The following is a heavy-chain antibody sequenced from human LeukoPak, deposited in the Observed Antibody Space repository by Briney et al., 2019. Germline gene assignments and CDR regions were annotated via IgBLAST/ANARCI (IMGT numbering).Heavy chain of an antibody. CDR2: IYTSGST. Sequence: SQTLSLTCTVSGGSLSRGSYYCSWIRQPAGRGLEWIGRIYTSGSTNYNPSLKSRVTISVDTSKNQFSLKLSSVTAADTAVYYCASTIAAAGTRSFDYWGQGTLVTVSS. J-gene: IGHJ4*02. CDR3: ASTIAAAGTRSFDY. CDR1: GGSLSRGSYY. V-gene: IGHV4-61*02. D-gene: IGHD6-13*01.